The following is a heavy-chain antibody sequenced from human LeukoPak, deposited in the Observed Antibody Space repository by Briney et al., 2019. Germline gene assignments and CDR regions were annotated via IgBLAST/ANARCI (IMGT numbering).Heavy chain of an antibody. J-gene: IGHJ4*02. CDR1: GYTFVDYD. D-gene: IGHD2-8*01. V-gene: IGHV1-8*01. CDR3: ARGRGGVGPDY. Sequence: ASVKVSCKASGYTFVDYDINWIRQAAGQGLEWVGWMNPNTGDTGYAQNQGRVTLTRNTSIGTAYLELSSLRPEDTAVYYCARGRGGVGPDYWGQGSLVIVSS. CDR2: MNPNTGDT.